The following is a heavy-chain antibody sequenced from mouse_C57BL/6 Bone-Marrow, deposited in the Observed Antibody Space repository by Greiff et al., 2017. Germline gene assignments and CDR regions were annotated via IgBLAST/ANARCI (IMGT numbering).Heavy chain of an antibody. Sequence: VMLVESGAELVKPGASVKMSCKASGYTFTTYPLEWMKQSHGQSLEWIGNFHPYNDDTKYNEKFKGKATLTVEKSSSTVYLELSRLTTDDSAVDYCARRGFRGYFDVWGTGTTVTVSS. CDR3: ARRGFRGYFDV. CDR2: FHPYNDDT. V-gene: IGHV1-47*01. D-gene: IGHD3-1*01. J-gene: IGHJ1*03. CDR1: GYTFTTYP.